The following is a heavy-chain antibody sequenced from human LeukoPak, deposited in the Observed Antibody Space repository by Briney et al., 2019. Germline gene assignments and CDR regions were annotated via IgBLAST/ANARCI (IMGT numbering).Heavy chain of an antibody. D-gene: IGHD2-15*01. J-gene: IGHJ4*02. V-gene: IGHV3-30*02. CDR3: AKDGRATSLY. Sequence: GGSLRLSCAASGFTVSSNYMSWVRQAPGKGLEWVAFIRFDGGNEYYADSVKGRFTISRDNFKNTLYLQMNSLGAEDTALYYCAKDGRATSLYWGQGTLVTVSS. CDR2: IRFDGGNE. CDR1: GFTVSSNY.